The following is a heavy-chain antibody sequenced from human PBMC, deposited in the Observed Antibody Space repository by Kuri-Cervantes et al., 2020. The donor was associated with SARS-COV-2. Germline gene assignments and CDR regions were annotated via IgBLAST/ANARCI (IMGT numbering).Heavy chain of an antibody. D-gene: IGHD3-22*01. Sequence: ASVKVSCKASGYTFTSYDINWVRQAIGQGLEWMGWMNPNSGNTGYAQKFQGRVTITRNTSISTAYMELSSLRSEDTAVYYCARATHYDSSGYYYSFDYWGQGTLVTVSS. V-gene: IGHV1-8*03. CDR3: ARATHYDSSGYYYSFDY. CDR2: MNPNSGNT. J-gene: IGHJ4*02. CDR1: GYTFTSYD.